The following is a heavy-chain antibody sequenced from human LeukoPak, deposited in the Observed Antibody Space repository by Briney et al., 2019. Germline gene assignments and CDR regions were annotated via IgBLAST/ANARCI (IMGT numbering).Heavy chain of an antibody. Sequence: SETLSLTCTVYAGSISSGSYDWSWIRQPAGKGLEWIGRIYTSGSTNYNPSLKSRVTISVDTSKNQFSLKLSSVTAADTAVYYCARDRVGATITYPLVYYYYMDVWGKGTTVTISS. V-gene: IGHV4-61*02. CDR1: AGSISSGSYD. J-gene: IGHJ6*03. D-gene: IGHD1-26*01. CDR2: IYTSGST. CDR3: ARDRVGATITYPLVYYYYMDV.